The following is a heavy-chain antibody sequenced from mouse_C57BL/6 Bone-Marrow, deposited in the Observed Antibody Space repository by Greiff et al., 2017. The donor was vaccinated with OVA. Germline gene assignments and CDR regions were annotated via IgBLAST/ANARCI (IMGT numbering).Heavy chain of an antibody. CDR3: ANSNSAWFAY. V-gene: IGHV5-4*03. J-gene: IGHJ3*01. CDR1: GFTFSSYA. CDR2: ISDGGSYT. D-gene: IGHD2-5*01. Sequence: EVKVVESGGGLVKPGGSLKLSCAASGFTFSSYAMSWVRQTPEKRLEWVATISDGGSYTYYPDNVKGRFTISRDNAKNNLYLQMSHLKSEDTAMYYCANSNSAWFAYWGQGTLVTVSA.